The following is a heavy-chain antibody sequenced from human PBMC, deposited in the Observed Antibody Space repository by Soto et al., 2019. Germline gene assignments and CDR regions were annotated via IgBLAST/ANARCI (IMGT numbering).Heavy chain of an antibody. CDR2: INPNSGGT. Sequence: ASVKVSCKASGYTFTGYYMNWVRQAPGQGLEWMGWINPNSGGTNYAQKFQGWVTMTRDTSISTAYMELSRLRSDDTAVYYCASILSPTQEYDAFDIWGQGTMVTVSS. V-gene: IGHV1-2*04. J-gene: IGHJ3*02. CDR1: GYTFTGYY. CDR3: ASILSPTQEYDAFDI. D-gene: IGHD3-10*01.